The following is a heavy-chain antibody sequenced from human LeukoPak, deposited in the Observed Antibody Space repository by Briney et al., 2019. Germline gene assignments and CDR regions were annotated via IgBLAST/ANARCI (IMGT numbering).Heavy chain of an antibody. Sequence: GASVKVSCKASGYTFTGYYMHWVRQAPGQGLVWRGCINPNSGGTNYAQKSQGRVTMTRDTSISTAYMELGRLRSDDTAVYYCARESYYYDSSGYSEGNFDYWGQGTLVTVSS. CDR3: ARESYYYDSSGYSEGNFDY. D-gene: IGHD3-22*01. V-gene: IGHV1-2*02. J-gene: IGHJ4*02. CDR2: INPNSGGT. CDR1: GYTFTGYY.